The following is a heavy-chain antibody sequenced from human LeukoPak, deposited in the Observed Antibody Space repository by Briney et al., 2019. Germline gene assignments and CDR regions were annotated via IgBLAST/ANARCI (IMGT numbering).Heavy chain of an antibody. Sequence: PSETLSLTCTVSGGSISSYYWSWIRQPAGKGLEWIGRIYTSGSTNYNPSLKSRVTMSVDTSKNQFSLKLSSVTAADTAVYYCARAEVVGTIFGVVINWYFDLWGRGTLVTVSS. CDR1: GGSISSYY. CDR2: IYTSGST. CDR3: ARAEVVGTIFGVVINWYFDL. V-gene: IGHV4-4*07. D-gene: IGHD3-3*01. J-gene: IGHJ2*01.